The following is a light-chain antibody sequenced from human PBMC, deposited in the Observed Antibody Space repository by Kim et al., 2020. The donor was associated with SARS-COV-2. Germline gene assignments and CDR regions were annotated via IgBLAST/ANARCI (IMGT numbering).Light chain of an antibody. CDR2: QDT. CDR3: QAWDSTTTV. Sequence: SVSPGQTVSITCSGDRWGNKYVCWYQQKPGQSPVVVIYQDTQRPSGIPERFSGSNSGNTATLTISGTQAMDEADYYCQAWDSTTTVFGGGTQLTVL. CDR1: RWGNKY. J-gene: IGLJ2*01. V-gene: IGLV3-1*01.